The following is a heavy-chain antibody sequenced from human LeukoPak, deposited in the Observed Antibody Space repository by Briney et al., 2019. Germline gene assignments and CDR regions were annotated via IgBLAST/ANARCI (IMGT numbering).Heavy chain of an antibody. D-gene: IGHD3-16*02. CDR3: ANFYDYVWGSYRRDYYYYYMDV. CDR1: GFTFSSYA. V-gene: IGHV3-23*01. CDR2: ISGSGGST. Sequence: SGGSLRLSCAASGFTFSSYAMSWVRQAPGKGLEWVSAISGSGGSTYYADSVKGRFTIFRDNSKNTLYLQMNSLRAEDTAVYYCANFYDYVWGSYRRDYYYYYMDVWGKGTTVTISS. J-gene: IGHJ6*03.